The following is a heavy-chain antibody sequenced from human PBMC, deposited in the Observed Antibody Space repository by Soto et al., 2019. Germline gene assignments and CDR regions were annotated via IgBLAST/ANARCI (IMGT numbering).Heavy chain of an antibody. D-gene: IGHD3-22*01. V-gene: IGHV3-21*01. J-gene: IGHJ4*02. CDR3: ARDYYDSSPLG. CDR1: VFTFSSYS. CDR2: ISSSSSYI. Sequence: GWSLRLSCASSVFTFSSYSMNWVRQAPGKGLEWVSSISSSSSYIYYADSVKGRFTISRDNAKNSLYLQMNSLRAEDTAVYYCARDYYDSSPLGWGQGTLVTVSS.